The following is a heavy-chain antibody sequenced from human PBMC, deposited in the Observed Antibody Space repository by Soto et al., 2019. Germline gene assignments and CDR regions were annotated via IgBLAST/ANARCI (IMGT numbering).Heavy chain of an antibody. J-gene: IGHJ4*02. CDR3: ARAKNYYDSPYYFDY. D-gene: IGHD3-22*01. CDR1: GFTVSSNY. Sequence: WGSLRLSCAASGFTVSSNYMSWVRQAPGKGLEWVSLIYSGGSTYYADSVKGRFTISRDNSKNTLYLQMNSLRAEDTAVYYCARAKNYYDSPYYFDYWGQGTLVTVSS. CDR2: IYSGGST. V-gene: IGHV3-53*01.